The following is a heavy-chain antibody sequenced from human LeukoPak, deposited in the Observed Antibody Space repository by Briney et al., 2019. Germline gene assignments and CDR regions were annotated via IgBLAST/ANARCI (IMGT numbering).Heavy chain of an antibody. CDR3: AKVSRFLEWYTLDY. CDR2: ISGSGGST. CDR1: GFTFSSYA. Sequence: GGSLRLSCAASGFTFSSYAMSWVRQAPGKGLEWVSAISGSGGSTYYADSVKGRFTISRDNSKNTLYLQMNSLRAEDTAEYYCAKVSRFLEWYTLDYWGQGTLVTVSS. J-gene: IGHJ4*02. D-gene: IGHD3-3*01. V-gene: IGHV3-23*01.